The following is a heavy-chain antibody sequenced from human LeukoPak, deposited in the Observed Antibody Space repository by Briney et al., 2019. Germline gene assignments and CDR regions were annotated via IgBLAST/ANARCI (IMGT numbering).Heavy chain of an antibody. CDR3: AREGTMVRGVLDY. D-gene: IGHD3-10*01. Sequence: PSETLSLTCTVSGGSISSGDYYWSWIRQPPGKGLEWIGYIYYSGSTYYNPSLKSRVTISVDTFKNQFSLKLSSVTAADTAVYYCAREGTMVRGVLDYWGQGTLVTVSS. V-gene: IGHV4-30-4*01. CDR1: GGSISSGDYY. J-gene: IGHJ4*02. CDR2: IYYSGST.